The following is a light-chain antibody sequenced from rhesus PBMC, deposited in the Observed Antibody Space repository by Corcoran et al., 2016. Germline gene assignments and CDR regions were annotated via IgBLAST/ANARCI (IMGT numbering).Light chain of an antibody. Sequence: DIQMTQSPSSLSASVGDRVTISCRASQGISSWLAWYQQKPGKAPKLLIDKASILQSGVPSRYSGSGSGTVFTLPISGLQPEYFATYYCQQYNSSPFTFVPGTKLDIK. CDR3: QQYNSSPFT. CDR1: QGISSW. J-gene: IGKJ3*01. CDR2: KAS. V-gene: IGKV1-21*01.